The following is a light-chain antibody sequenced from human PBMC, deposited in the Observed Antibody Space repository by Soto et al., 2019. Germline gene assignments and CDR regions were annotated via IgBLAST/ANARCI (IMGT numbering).Light chain of an antibody. V-gene: IGKV1-5*03. CDR2: KAS. CDR3: QQYNSYPWT. Sequence: DIQMTQSPSTLSASVGDRVTITGRASQSISSWLAWYQQKPGKAPKIXIYKASSLASGVPSRFSGSGSGTEFTLTISSLQPDDVATDYCQQYNSYPWTFGQGTQVDIK. J-gene: IGKJ1*01. CDR1: QSISSW.